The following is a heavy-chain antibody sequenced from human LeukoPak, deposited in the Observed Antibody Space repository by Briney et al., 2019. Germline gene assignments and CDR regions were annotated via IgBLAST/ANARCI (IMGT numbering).Heavy chain of an antibody. D-gene: IGHD3-10*01. Sequence: SQTLSLTCTVSGGSISSGGYYWSWIRQHPGKGLEWIGYIHHSGSTYYNPSLKSRVIISVDTSKNQFSLKLNSVTAADTAVYYCASYGSGSYRFDPWGQGTLVTVSS. CDR1: GGSISSGGYY. V-gene: IGHV4-31*03. CDR3: ASYGSGSYRFDP. CDR2: IHHSGST. J-gene: IGHJ5*02.